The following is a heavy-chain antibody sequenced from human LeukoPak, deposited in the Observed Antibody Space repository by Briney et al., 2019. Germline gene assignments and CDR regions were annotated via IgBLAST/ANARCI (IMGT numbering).Heavy chain of an antibody. V-gene: IGHV5-51*01. CDR1: GYSFTSYW. CDR2: IYPGDSDT. J-gene: IGHJ3*02. CDR3: ARCECGGSCLDAFDI. D-gene: IGHD2-15*01. Sequence: GESLKISCKGSGYSFTSYWTGWVRQMPGKGLEWMGIIYPGDSDTRYSPSFQGQVTISADKSISTAYLQWSSLKASDTAMYYCARCECGGSCLDAFDIWGQGTMVTVSS.